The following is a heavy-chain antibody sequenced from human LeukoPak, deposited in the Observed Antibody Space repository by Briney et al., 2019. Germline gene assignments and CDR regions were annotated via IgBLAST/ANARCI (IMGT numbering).Heavy chain of an antibody. D-gene: IGHD6-13*01. V-gene: IGHV4-39*01. J-gene: IGHJ4*02. CDR3: ARLGSVAARGGTDY. CDR2: IYNGGST. Sequence: PSETLSLTCTVSGGSVSSSSYYWGWLRQPPGKGLEWTGSIYNGGSTYYSPSLNSRVTISVATTNNQFSLKQSAVTAADTAVYYCARLGSVAARGGTDYWGQGTLVTVSS. CDR1: GGSVSSSSYY.